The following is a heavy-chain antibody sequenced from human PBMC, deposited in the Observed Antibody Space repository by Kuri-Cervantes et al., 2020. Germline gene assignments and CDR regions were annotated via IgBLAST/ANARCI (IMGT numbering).Heavy chain of an antibody. V-gene: IGHV1-18*01. J-gene: IGHJ4*02. D-gene: IGHD3-10*01. CDR1: GYTFTNSV. CDR2: VVTYNGDT. CDR3: VRHGGLMVRGFYLDH. Sequence: ASVKVSCKTSGYTFTNSVISWVRQAPGQGLEWLAWVVTYNGDTKSAQKFQGRVTVTTDTSTTTAYMELVSLRSDDTAVYYCVRHGGLMVRGFYLDHWGQGSLVTVSS.